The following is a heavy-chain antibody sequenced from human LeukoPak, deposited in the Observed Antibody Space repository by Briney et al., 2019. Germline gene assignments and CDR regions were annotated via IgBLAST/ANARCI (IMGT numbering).Heavy chain of an antibody. CDR1: GFTFSSYA. CDR3: ARDHDIVVVPAAVGPYYYMDV. Sequence: PGGSLRLSCVASGFTFSSYAMSWVRQAPGKGLEWVSAISSSSSTIYYADSVKGRFTISRDNAKNSLYLQMNSLRAEDTAVYYCARDHDIVVVPAAVGPYYYMDVWGKGTTVTVSS. J-gene: IGHJ6*03. CDR2: ISSSSSTI. V-gene: IGHV3-48*01. D-gene: IGHD2-2*01.